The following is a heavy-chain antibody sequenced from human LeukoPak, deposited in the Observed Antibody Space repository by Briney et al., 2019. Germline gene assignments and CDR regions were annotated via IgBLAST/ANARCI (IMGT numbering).Heavy chain of an antibody. V-gene: IGHV1-8*01. Sequence: ASVKVSCKASGYTFSSFDINWVRQAPGQGLEWMGWMNPNSGNSGFAQKFQGRVIMTRNTSIATAYMEVTNLRFDDTAVYYCVDPDRWGQGTLVTVSS. CDR1: GYTFSSFD. J-gene: IGHJ1*01. CDR2: MNPNSGNS. CDR3: VDPDR. D-gene: IGHD3-22*01.